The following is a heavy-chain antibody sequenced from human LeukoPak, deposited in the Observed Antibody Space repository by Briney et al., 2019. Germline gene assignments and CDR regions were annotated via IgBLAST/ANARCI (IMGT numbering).Heavy chain of an antibody. V-gene: IGHV3-21*01. CDR1: GFTFSSYS. CDR3: ARSPGGSGWTGWFDP. J-gene: IGHJ5*02. D-gene: IGHD6-19*01. Sequence: GGSLRLSXAASGFTFSSYSMNWVRQAPGKGLEWVSSISSSSSYIYYADSVKGRFTISRDNAKNSLYLQMNSLRAEGTAVYYCARSPGGSGWTGWFDPWGQGTLVTVSS. CDR2: ISSSSSYI.